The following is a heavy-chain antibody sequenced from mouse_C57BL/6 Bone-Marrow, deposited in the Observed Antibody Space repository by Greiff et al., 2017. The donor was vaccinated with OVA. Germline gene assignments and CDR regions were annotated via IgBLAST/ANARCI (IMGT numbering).Heavy chain of an antibody. D-gene: IGHD1-1*01. CDR1: GYAFTNYL. CDR2: INPGSGGT. Sequence: VQGVESGAELVRPGTSVKVSCKASGYAFTNYLIEWVKQRPGQGLEWIGVINPGSGGTNYNEKFKGKATLTADKSSSTAYMQLSSLTSEDSAVYFCAREGGSSSWYFDVWGTGTTVTVSS. J-gene: IGHJ1*03. V-gene: IGHV1-54*01. CDR3: AREGGSSSWYFDV.